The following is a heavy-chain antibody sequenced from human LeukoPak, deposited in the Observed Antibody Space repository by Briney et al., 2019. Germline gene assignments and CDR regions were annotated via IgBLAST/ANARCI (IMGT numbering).Heavy chain of an antibody. V-gene: IGHV1-58*01. CDR3: ARGGGYLPRNWFDP. D-gene: IGHD3-16*02. J-gene: IGHJ5*02. Sequence: GASVKVSCKASGFTFTSSAVQWVRQARGQRLEWIGWIVVGSGNTNYAQKFQERVTITRDMSTSTAYMELSSLRSEDTAVYYCARGGGYLPRNWFDPWGQGTLVTVSS. CDR1: GFTFTSSA. CDR2: IVVGSGNT.